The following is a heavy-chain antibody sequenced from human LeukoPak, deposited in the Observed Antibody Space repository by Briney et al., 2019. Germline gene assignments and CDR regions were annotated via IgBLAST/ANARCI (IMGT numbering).Heavy chain of an antibody. CDR3: ATLVGATTSEQGY. V-gene: IGHV1-69*13. CDR2: IIPIFGTA. CDR1: GGTFSSYA. J-gene: IGHJ4*02. D-gene: IGHD1-26*01. Sequence: SVKVSCKASGGTFSSYAISWVRQAPGQGLEWMGGIIPIFGTANYAQKFQGRVTITADESTSAAYMELSSLRSEDTAVYYCATLVGATTSEQGYWGQGTLVTVSS.